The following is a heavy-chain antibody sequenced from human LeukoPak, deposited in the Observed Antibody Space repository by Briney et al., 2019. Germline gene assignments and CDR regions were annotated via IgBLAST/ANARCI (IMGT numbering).Heavy chain of an antibody. CDR3: AKDNGSPSLVVVLVATAPDY. V-gene: IGHV3-30*18. Sequence: GGSLRLSCAASGFDFSAFGMNWVRQAPGKGLEWVAVISYGGSQKYYADSVKGRFTISRDNSKNTVYLQMNSLSAEDTAVYYCAKDNGSPSLVVVLVATAPDYWGQGTLVTVSS. CDR2: ISYGGSQK. D-gene: IGHD2-15*01. J-gene: IGHJ4*02. CDR1: GFDFSAFG.